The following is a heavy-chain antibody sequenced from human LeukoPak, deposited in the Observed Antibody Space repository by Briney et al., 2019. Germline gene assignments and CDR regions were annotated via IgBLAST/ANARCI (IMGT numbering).Heavy chain of an antibody. CDR2: ISSSGSTI. V-gene: IGHV3-11*01. J-gene: IGHJ4*02. Sequence: VSYISSSGSTIYYADSVKGRFTISRDNAKNSLYLQMNSLRAEDTAVYYCARTAIYDSSGSGYWGQGTLVTVSS. D-gene: IGHD3-22*01. CDR3: ARTAIYDSSGSGY.